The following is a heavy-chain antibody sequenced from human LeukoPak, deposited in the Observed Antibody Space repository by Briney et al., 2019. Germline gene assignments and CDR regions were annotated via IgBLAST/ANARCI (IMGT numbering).Heavy chain of an antibody. CDR3: ARGGPAGYCSSTSCYYPFDY. J-gene: IGHJ4*02. CDR2: IWYDGSNK. Sequence: GRSLRLSCAASGFTFSSYGMHWVRQAPGKGLEWVAVIWYDGSNKYYADPVKGRFTISRDNSKNTLYLQMNSLRAEDTAVYYCARGGPAGYCSSTSCYYPFDYWGQGTLVTVSS. V-gene: IGHV3-33*01. D-gene: IGHD2-2*03. CDR1: GFTFSSYG.